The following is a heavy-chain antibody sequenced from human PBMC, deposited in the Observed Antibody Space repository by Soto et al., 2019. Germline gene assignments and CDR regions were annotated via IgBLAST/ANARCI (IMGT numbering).Heavy chain of an antibody. V-gene: IGHV1-18*01. CDR3: ARDPGAASFDF. CDR2: ISAYNDNT. Sequence: ASVKVSCKASGYTFTSYGISWVRQAPGQGLEWMGWISAYNDNTNYAQKLQGRLTMTTDTSTSTAYMDLRSLRSDDTAVYYCARDPGAASFDFWAQGTLVTVSS. J-gene: IGHJ4*02. D-gene: IGHD2-15*01. CDR1: GYTFTSYG.